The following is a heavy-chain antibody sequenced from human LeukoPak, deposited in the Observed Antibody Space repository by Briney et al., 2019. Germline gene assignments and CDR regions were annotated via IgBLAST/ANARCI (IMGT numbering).Heavy chain of an antibody. V-gene: IGHV5-51*01. CDR3: ARSDYYDSSGYYNDY. CDR2: IYPCDSDT. D-gene: IGHD3-22*01. J-gene: IGHJ4*02. Sequence: GESLKISCKGSGYSFTSYWIGWVRQMPGKGLEWMGIIYPCDSDTRYSPSFQGQVTISADKSISTAYLQWSSLKASDTAMYYCARSDYYDSSGYYNDYWGQGTLVTVSS. CDR1: GYSFTSYW.